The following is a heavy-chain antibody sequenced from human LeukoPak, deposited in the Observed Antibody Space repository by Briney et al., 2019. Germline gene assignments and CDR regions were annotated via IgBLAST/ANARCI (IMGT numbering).Heavy chain of an antibody. CDR1: GASISGGTYY. Sequence: SETLSLTCSVSGASISGGTYYWGWIRQPPGKGLEWIGSIYYTGSTYDNPSLKSRVTISVATSKNQFSLKLSSVTAADTAVYYGARRGGSGRAFDYWGQGTLVTVSS. CDR3: ARRGGSGRAFDY. D-gene: IGHD1-26*01. J-gene: IGHJ4*02. CDR2: IYYTGST. V-gene: IGHV4-39*01.